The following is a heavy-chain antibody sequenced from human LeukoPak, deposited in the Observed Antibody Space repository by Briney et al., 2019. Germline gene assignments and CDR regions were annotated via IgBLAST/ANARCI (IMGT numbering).Heavy chain of an antibody. J-gene: IGHJ4*02. CDR2: ISGSGGRT. D-gene: IGHD5-18*01. Sequence: GGSLRLSCVASGFTFSDCAMSWVRQAPGKALEWVSDISGSGGRTYYADSVKGRFTISRVNSKNTLYLQMNSLRAEDTAVYYCARYPFIKYSLDYFDYWGQGTLVTVSS. CDR1: GFTFSDCA. V-gene: IGHV3-23*01. CDR3: ARYPFIKYSLDYFDY.